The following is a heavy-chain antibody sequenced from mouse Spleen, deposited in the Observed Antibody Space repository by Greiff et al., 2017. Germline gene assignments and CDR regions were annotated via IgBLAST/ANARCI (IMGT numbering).Heavy chain of an antibody. CDR1: GYSITSGYD. CDR3: ARDGPYYFDY. Sequence: DVHLVESGPGMVKPSQSLSLTCTVTGYSITSGYDWHWIRHFPGNKLEWMGYISYSGSTNYNPSLKSRISITHDTSKNHFFLKLNSVTTEDTATYYCARDGPYYFDYWGQGTTLTVSS. J-gene: IGHJ2*01. V-gene: IGHV3-1*01. CDR2: ISYSGST.